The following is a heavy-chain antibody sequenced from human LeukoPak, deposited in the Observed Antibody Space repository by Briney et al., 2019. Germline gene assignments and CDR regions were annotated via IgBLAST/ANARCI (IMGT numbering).Heavy chain of an antibody. J-gene: IGHJ6*03. CDR3: AREGCSSTSCYHYYYYYYMDV. D-gene: IGHD2-2*01. Sequence: ASVKVSCKTSGGSLSNYAFNWVRQAPGQGLEWMGWINPNSGGTNYAQKFQGRVTMTRDTSISTAYMELSRLRSDDTAVYYCAREGCSSTSCYHYYYYYYMDVWGKGTTVTVSS. CDR2: INPNSGGT. CDR1: GGSLSNYA. V-gene: IGHV1-2*02.